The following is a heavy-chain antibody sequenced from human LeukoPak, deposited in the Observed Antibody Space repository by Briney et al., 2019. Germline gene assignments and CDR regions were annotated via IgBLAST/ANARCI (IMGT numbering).Heavy chain of an antibody. D-gene: IGHD3-22*01. CDR3: ARENYYYESSGYYYIYYIDV. V-gene: IGHV3-53*01. CDR2: IYNGGSK. Sequence: GGSLRLSCAASEFTVSSYYMSWVRQAPGKGLEWVSDIYNGGSKKYADSVKGRFTIFRSNSKNTVYLQMNSLKAEDTAVYYCARENYYYESSGYYYIYYIDVWGKGTTVTVSS. J-gene: IGHJ6*03. CDR1: EFTVSSYY.